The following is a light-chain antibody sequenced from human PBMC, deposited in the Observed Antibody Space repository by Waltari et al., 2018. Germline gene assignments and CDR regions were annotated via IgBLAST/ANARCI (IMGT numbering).Light chain of an antibody. J-gene: IGKJ3*01. CDR3: QQRSTWPLT. Sequence: EIALTQSPDTLSLSPGERATLSCRASQSIGSYLAWYRQRPGQPPRLLIYNAANRATGIPVRFRGSGSGTDFTLTINSLEPEDFAVYYCQQRSTWPLTFGPGTKVEIK. CDR1: QSIGSY. CDR2: NAA. V-gene: IGKV3-11*01.